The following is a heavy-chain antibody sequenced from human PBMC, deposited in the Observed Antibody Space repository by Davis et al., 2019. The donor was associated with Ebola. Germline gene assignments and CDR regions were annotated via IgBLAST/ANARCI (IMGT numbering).Heavy chain of an antibody. CDR2: ISAYNGHT. Sequence: ASVKVSCKASGYTFTSFGISWVRQAPGQGLEWVGWISAYNGHTKYGQKVQGRVSMTRDTSTNTVYMELGGLRSDDTAVYYCARRDCGSDCYFEYWGQGTLVTVSS. CDR1: GYTFTSFG. CDR3: ARRDCGSDCYFEY. V-gene: IGHV1-18*01. J-gene: IGHJ4*02. D-gene: IGHD2-21*01.